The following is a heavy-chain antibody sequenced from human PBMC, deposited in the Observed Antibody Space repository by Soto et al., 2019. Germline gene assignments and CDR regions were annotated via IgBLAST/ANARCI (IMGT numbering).Heavy chain of an antibody. D-gene: IGHD3-22*01. CDR3: ARERGGYPDY. CDR2: IYYSGST. V-gene: IGHV4-59*01. J-gene: IGHJ4*02. CDR1: GGSISSYY. Sequence: PSETLSLTCTVSGGSISSYYWSWIRQPPGKGLEWIGYIYYSGSTNYTPSLKSRVTISVDTSKNQFSLKLSSVTAADTAVYYCARERGGYPDYWGQGTLVTVSS.